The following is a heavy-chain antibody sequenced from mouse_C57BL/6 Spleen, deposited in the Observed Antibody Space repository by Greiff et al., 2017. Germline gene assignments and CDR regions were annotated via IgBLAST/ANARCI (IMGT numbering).Heavy chain of an antibody. CDR2: ISYDGSN. Sequence: EVKLEESGPGLVKPSQSLSLTCSVTGYSITSGYYWNWIRQFPGNKLEWMGYISYDGSNNYNPSLKNRISITRDTSKNQFFLKLNSVTTEDTATYYCATFYYGNLAWFAYWGQGTLVTVSA. CDR1: GYSITSGYY. J-gene: IGHJ3*01. V-gene: IGHV3-6*01. D-gene: IGHD2-1*01. CDR3: ATFYYGNLAWFAY.